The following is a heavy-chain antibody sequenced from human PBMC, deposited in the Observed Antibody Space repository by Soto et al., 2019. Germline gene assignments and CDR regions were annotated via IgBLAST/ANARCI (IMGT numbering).Heavy chain of an antibody. J-gene: IGHJ3*02. CDR3: AKELYGVRAFDI. Sequence: EVQLLESGGGLVQPGGSLRLSCAASGFTFSSYAMSWVRQAPGKGLGWVSAISGSGGSKYYADSVKGRFTISRDNSKNTLYLQMNSLRAEDTAVYYCAKELYGVRAFDIWGQGTMVTVSS. D-gene: IGHD2-2*02. CDR2: ISGSGGSK. V-gene: IGHV3-23*01. CDR1: GFTFSSYA.